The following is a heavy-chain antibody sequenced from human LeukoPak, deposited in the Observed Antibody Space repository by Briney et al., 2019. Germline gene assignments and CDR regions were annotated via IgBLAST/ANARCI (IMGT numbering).Heavy chain of an antibody. CDR1: GFTFSGYG. CDR2: ISGSDGST. D-gene: IGHD6-19*01. J-gene: IGHJ4*02. Sequence: GGSLRLSCAASGFTFSGYGMHWVRQAPGKGLEWVSTISGSDGSTNYADSVKGRFSISRDNSKNTLYLQMKSLRAEDTAVYYCAKELYGWYYDYWGQGTLVTVSS. CDR3: AKELYGWYYDY. V-gene: IGHV3-23*01.